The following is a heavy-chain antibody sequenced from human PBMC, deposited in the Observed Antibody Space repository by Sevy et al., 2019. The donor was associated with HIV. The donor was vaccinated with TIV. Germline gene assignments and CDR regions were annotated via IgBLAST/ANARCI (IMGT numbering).Heavy chain of an antibody. CDR2: IKSKTDGGTT. J-gene: IGHJ4*02. CDR3: TGLNFDN. Sequence: GGSLRLSCAPSGISFSNAWMNWVRQAPGKGLEWVGRIKSKTDGGTTDYAAPVKGRFTISGDDSKNMVYLQMNSLKTEDTAENYCTGLNFDNWGQGTLVTVSS. D-gene: IGHD5-12*01. CDR1: GISFSNAW. V-gene: IGHV3-15*07.